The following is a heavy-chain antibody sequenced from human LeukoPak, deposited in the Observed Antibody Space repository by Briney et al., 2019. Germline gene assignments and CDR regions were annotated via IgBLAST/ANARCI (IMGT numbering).Heavy chain of an antibody. CDR3: AKFSGAVSGKYFLDY. Sequence: GGSLRLSCAASGFTFNNYAMSWVRQAPGKGLEWVSGIYGSGDGTKYADSVKGRFSISRDNFKNTLYLQMNSLRAEDTAVYYCAKFSGAVSGKYFLDYWGQGTLVTVSS. J-gene: IGHJ4*02. D-gene: IGHD6-19*01. CDR1: GFTFNNYA. CDR2: IYGSGDGT. V-gene: IGHV3-23*01.